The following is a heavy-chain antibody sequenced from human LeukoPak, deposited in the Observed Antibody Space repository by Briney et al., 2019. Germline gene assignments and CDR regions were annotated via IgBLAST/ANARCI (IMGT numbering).Heavy chain of an antibody. CDR3: ARDGSPILRPYYQDYYYMDV. D-gene: IGHD3-10*01. J-gene: IGHJ6*03. V-gene: IGHV3-48*01. CDR1: GFTFSSYS. CDR2: ISSSSNTI. Sequence: PGGSLRLSCAASGFTFSSYSMNWVRQAPGKGLEWVSYISSSSNTIYYTDSVKGRFTISRDNAKNSLYLQMNSLRAEDTAVYYCARDGSPILRPYYQDYYYMDVWGKGTTVTVSS.